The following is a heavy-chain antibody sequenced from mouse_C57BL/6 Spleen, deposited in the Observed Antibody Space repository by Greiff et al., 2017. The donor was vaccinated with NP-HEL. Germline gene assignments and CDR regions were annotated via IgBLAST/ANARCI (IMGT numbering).Heavy chain of an antibody. CDR3: AKADYGYPFDY. Sequence: VQLQQSGAELAKPGASVKLSCKASGYTFTSYWMHWVKQRPGQGLEWIGYINPSSGYTKYNQKFKDKATLTADKSSSTAYMQLSSLTYEDSAGYYCAKADYGYPFDYWGQGTTLTVSS. V-gene: IGHV1-7*01. CDR2: INPSSGYT. D-gene: IGHD2-2*01. CDR1: GYTFTSYW. J-gene: IGHJ2*01.